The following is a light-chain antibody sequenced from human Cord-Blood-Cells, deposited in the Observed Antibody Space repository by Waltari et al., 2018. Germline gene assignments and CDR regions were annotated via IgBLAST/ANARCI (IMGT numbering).Light chain of an antibody. J-gene: IGLJ1*01. Sequence: QSALTQPAYVSGSPGQPITISCTRTSSDVGSYNLVSWYQKHPVKAPKLMIYEGSKRLSGVSNRFSGSKSGNTASLTISGLQAEDEADYYCCSYAGSSTYVFGTGTKVTVL. CDR3: CSYAGSSTYV. CDR1: SSDVGSYNL. V-gene: IGLV2-23*01. CDR2: EGS.